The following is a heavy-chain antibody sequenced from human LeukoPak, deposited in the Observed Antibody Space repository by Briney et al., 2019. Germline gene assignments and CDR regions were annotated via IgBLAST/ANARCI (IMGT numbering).Heavy chain of an antibody. CDR2: INHSGST. D-gene: IGHD6-13*01. Sequence: SETLSLTCAVYGGSFSGYYWSWIRQPPGKGLEWIGEINHSGSTNYNPSLKSRVTISVDKSKNQFSLKLSSVTAADTAVYYCARATHSGADHSSSWSYYDYWGQGTLVTVSS. CDR1: GGSFSGYY. CDR3: ARATHSGADHSSSWSYYDY. V-gene: IGHV4-34*01. J-gene: IGHJ4*02.